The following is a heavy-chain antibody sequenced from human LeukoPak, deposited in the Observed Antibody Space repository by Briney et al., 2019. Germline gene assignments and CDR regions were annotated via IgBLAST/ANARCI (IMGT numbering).Heavy chain of an antibody. Sequence: GGSLRLSCAASGFTFSSYGMHWVRQAPGKGLEWVAFIRYDGSNKYYADSVKGRFTISRDNSKNTLYLQMNSLRAEDTAVYYCARGPWYQLLVADAFDIWGQGTMVTVSS. CDR3: ARGPWYQLLVADAFDI. CDR1: GFTFSSYG. V-gene: IGHV3-30*02. CDR2: IRYDGSNK. D-gene: IGHD2-2*01. J-gene: IGHJ3*02.